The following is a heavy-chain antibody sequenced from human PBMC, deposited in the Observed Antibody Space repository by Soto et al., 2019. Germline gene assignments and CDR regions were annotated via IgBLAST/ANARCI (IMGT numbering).Heavy chain of an antibody. V-gene: IGHV1-18*01. Sequence: QVPLVQSGAEVKNPGASVKVSCKASGYTFSRYGITWLRQAPGQGLERMGWISAKNGNTHYAQKLQGRVTMTTDTTTSTGYMELRSLRSDDTAVYYCARDVDVGTRPTGDWFDAWGQGTLVTVSS. CDR3: ARDVDVGTRPTGDWFDA. CDR2: ISAKNGNT. CDR1: GYTFSRYG. J-gene: IGHJ5*02. D-gene: IGHD1-7*01.